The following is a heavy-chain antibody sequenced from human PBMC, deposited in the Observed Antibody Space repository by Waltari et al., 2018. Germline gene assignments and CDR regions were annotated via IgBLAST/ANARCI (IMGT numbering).Heavy chain of an antibody. CDR1: GYTFTDYY. J-gene: IGHJ3*02. CDR3: ATVSGYDAEDAFDI. V-gene: IGHV1-69-2*01. Sequence: EVQLVQSGAEVKKPGATVKISCKASGYTFTDYYMHWVQQAPGKGLEWMGRVEPEDGETIYAEKFQGRVTITADTSTDTAYMELSSLRSEDTAVYYCATVSGYDAEDAFDIWGQGTMVTVSS. D-gene: IGHD5-12*01. CDR2: VEPEDGET.